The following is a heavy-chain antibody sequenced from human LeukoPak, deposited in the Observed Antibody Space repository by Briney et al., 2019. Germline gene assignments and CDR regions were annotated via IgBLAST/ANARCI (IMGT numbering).Heavy chain of an antibody. CDR2: IYYSGST. CDR1: GGSIISYY. V-gene: IGHV4-59*01. D-gene: IGHD2-2*02. Sequence: KPSGTLSLTCTVSGGSIISYYWSWIRQPPGKGLEWIGFIYYSGSTNYNPSLKSRATMSVDTSKNQFSLKLSSVTAVDTAVYYCARRRKSSYSDAFDIWGQGTMVTVSS. J-gene: IGHJ3*02. CDR3: ARRRKSSYSDAFDI.